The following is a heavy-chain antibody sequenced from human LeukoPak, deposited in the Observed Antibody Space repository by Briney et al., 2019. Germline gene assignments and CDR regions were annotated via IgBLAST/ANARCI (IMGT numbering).Heavy chain of an antibody. V-gene: IGHV4-39*01. D-gene: IGHD7-27*01. CDR1: GGSISSSSYY. J-gene: IGHJ4*02. CDR3: ARLTVKWGSNFDY. Sequence: SETLSLTCTVSGGSISSSSYYWGWIRQPPGKGLEWSGSIYYSGSTYYNPSLKRRVTISVDTSKNQFSLKLSSVTAADTAVYYCARLTVKWGSNFDYWGQGTLVTVSS. CDR2: IYYSGST.